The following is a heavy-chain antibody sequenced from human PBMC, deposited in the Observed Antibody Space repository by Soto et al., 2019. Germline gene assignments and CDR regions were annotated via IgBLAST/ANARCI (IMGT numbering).Heavy chain of an antibody. CDR2: ISYDGSDQ. D-gene: IGHD2-15*01. Sequence: GGSLSLSCAASGFTFSNYGIHWVRQAPGKGLEWVAVISYDGSDQYYADSVKGRFTISRDNSKNTVYLQVDSLRTEDTAVYYCARAGGSTPDYWGQGTLVTVSS. CDR1: GFTFSNYG. V-gene: IGHV3-30*03. CDR3: ARAGGSTPDY. J-gene: IGHJ4*02.